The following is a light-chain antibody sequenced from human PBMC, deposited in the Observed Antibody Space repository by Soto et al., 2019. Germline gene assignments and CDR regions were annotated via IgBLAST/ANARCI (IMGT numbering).Light chain of an antibody. V-gene: IGKV3-11*01. CDR2: DAS. CDR3: QQRSNWPFT. J-gene: IGKJ4*01. CDR1: RGFSTS. Sequence: EIVLNQFQPPLPFSPGEEPTLPSRPIRGFSTSLAGYQQKPGQAPRLLIYDASNRATGIPARFSGSGSGTDFTLTISSLEPEDFAVYYCQQRSNWPFTFGGGTKVEIK.